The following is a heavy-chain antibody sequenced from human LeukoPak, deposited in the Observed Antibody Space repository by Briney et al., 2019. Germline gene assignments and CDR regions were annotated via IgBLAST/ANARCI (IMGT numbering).Heavy chain of an antibody. V-gene: IGHV1-2*02. CDR2: INPNSGGT. D-gene: IGHD6-19*01. J-gene: IGHJ3*02. CDR3: ASSGWVDAFDI. CDR1: GGTFSSYT. Sequence: ASVKVSCKASGGTFSSYTISWVRQAPGQGLEWMGWINPNSGGTNYAQKFQGRVTMTRDTSISTAYMELSRLRSDDTAVYYCASSGWVDAFDIWGQGTMVTVSS.